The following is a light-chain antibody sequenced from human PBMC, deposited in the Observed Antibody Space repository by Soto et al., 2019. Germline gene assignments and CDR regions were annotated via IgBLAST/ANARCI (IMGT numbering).Light chain of an antibody. CDR3: SSYTTRDTWV. V-gene: IGLV1-40*01. CDR1: SSNIGAGYD. Sequence: QSVLTQPPSVSGAPGQTITISCTGSSSNIGAGYDVHWYQQLPGRAPKLLIYGNNNRPSGVPDRFSGSKSGTSVSLAITGLRGEDEADYHCSSYTTRDTWVFGGGTQLTVL. J-gene: IGLJ3*02. CDR2: GNN.